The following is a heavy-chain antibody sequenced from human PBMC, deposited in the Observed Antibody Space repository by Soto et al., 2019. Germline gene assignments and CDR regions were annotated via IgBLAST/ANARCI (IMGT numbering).Heavy chain of an antibody. J-gene: IGHJ3*02. CDR2: ISSNGGST. CDR1: GFTFSSYA. Sequence: GGSLRLSCAASGFTFSSYAMHWVRQAPGKGLEYVSAISSNGGSTYYADSVKGRFTISRDNSKNTLYLQMNSLRAEDTAVYYCAREVSMIAGTDAFDIWGQGTMVTVSS. CDR3: AREVSMIAGTDAFDI. D-gene: IGHD3-22*01. V-gene: IGHV3-64*02.